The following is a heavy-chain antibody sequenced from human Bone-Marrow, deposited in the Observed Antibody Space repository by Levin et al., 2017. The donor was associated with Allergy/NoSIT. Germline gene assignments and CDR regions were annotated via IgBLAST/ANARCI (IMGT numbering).Heavy chain of an antibody. V-gene: IGHV4-34*01. J-gene: IGHJ2*01. Sequence: SETLSLTCAVHGGSFSSYYWSWIRQSPGKGLEWIGQINHSGTATYNPSLKSRVTISGDTSKNQSSLKLTSVTAADTAACYCATRRRDGYSVFWYFDVLGRGTLVTVSS. CDR1: GGSFSSYY. CDR3: ATRRRDGYSVFWYFDV. CDR2: INHSGTA. D-gene: IGHD5-24*01.